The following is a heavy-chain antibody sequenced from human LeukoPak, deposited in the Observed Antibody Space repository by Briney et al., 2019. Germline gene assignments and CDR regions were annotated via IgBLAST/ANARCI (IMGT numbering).Heavy chain of an antibody. J-gene: IGHJ4*02. CDR2: ISASGRHT. Sequence: PGGSHRLSCAASGLTFRSYSMSWVRQAPGKGLYWVSGISASGRHTYYADSVKGRFTISRDNSKNTLYLQMNSLRAEDTAVYYCARDGAMVRGIIMTDWGQGTLVTVSS. V-gene: IGHV3-23*01. D-gene: IGHD3-10*01. CDR1: GLTFRSYS. CDR3: ARDGAMVRGIIMTD.